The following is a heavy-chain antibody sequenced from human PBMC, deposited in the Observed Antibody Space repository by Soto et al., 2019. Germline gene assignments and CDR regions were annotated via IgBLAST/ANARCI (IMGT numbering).Heavy chain of an antibody. D-gene: IGHD4-17*01. J-gene: IGHJ4*02. V-gene: IGHV3-23*01. CDR2: VSGRGGST. Sequence: EVQLLEPGGGLVQPGGSLRLSSAASGFTFSSNAMSWDRQAPGKGLEWVSAVSGRGGSTYYADYVKGRFTRSRDNSQNPLYLLMNSLRAEDTAVYYRANGPTVFDYGGQGTLVTVSS. CDR1: GFTFSSNA. CDR3: ANGPTVFDY.